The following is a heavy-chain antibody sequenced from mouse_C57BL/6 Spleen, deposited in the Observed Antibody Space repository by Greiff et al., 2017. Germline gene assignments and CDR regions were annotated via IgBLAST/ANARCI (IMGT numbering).Heavy chain of an antibody. J-gene: IGHJ2*01. D-gene: IGHD2-3*01. V-gene: IGHV1-54*01. CDR1: GYAFTNYL. Sequence: VQLQQSGAELVRPGTSVKVSCKASGYAFTNYLIEWVKQRPGQGLEWIGVINPGSGGTNYNEKFKGKATLTADKSSSTAYMQLSSLTSEDAAVYFCAREGYDGYDGDYWGQGTTLTVSS. CDR2: INPGSGGT. CDR3: AREGYDGYDGDY.